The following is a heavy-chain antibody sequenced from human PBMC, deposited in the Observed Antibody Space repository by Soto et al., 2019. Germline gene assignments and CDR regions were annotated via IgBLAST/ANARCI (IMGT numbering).Heavy chain of an antibody. CDR1: GYTFTSYA. D-gene: IGHD2-21*02. CDR3: ARSIVVVTARAY. J-gene: IGHJ4*02. CDR2: INAGNGNT. Sequence: QVQLVQSGAEEKKPGASVKVSCKASGYTFTSYAMHWVRQAPGQRLEWMGWINAGNGNTKYSQKFQGRVTITRDTSASTAYAEMSSLRAEDTAVDSWARSIVVVTARAYWGQGTPVTVSS. V-gene: IGHV1-3*05.